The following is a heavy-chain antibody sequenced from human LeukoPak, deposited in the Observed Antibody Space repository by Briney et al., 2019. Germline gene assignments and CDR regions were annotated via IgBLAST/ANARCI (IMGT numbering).Heavy chain of an antibody. CDR2: ISGSGGST. CDR1: GFTFSSYA. CDR3: AKDRGYCTNGVCFIDY. Sequence: GGSLRLSCAASGFTFSSYAMSWVRQAPGKGLEWVSVISGSGGSTYYADSVKGRFTISRDNSKNTLYLQMNSLRAEDTAVYYCAKDRGYCTNGVCFIDYWGQGTLVTVSS. J-gene: IGHJ4*02. V-gene: IGHV3-23*01. D-gene: IGHD2-8*01.